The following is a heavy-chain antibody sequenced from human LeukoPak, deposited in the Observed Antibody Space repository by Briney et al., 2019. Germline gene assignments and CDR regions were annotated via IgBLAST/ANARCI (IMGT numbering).Heavy chain of an antibody. D-gene: IGHD2-2*01. CDR3: AKDPGYQPPGYYMDV. V-gene: IGHV3-30*02. CDR2: IGYNGDND. CDR1: GFSISTYG. J-gene: IGHJ6*04. Sequence: GGSLRLSCGASGFSISTYGMHWVRLAPGKGLEWVAFIGYNGDNDLYAGSVKGRFTISRDNSKNTLYLHMNSLRTEDTAVYYCAKDPGYQPPGYYMDVWGKGTTVTVSS.